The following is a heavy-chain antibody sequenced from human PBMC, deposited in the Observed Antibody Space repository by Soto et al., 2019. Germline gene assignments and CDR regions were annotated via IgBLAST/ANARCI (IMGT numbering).Heavy chain of an antibody. J-gene: IGHJ4*02. V-gene: IGHV3-30-3*01. CDR1: GFTFSSYA. Sequence: GWSLRLSCAASGFTFSSYAMHWVRQAPGKGLEWVAVISYDGSNKYYADSVKGRLTISRDNSKNTLYLQMNSLRAEDTAVYYCARWGIAVAGTQHFDYWGQGTLVTVSS. D-gene: IGHD6-19*01. CDR3: ARWGIAVAGTQHFDY. CDR2: ISYDGSNK.